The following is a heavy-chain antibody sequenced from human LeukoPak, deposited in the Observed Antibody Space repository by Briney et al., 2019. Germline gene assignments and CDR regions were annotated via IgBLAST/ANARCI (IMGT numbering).Heavy chain of an antibody. J-gene: IGHJ4*02. CDR2: ISSSSSTI. CDR1: GFTFSSYS. Sequence: PGGSLRLSCAASGFTFSSYSMNWVRQAPGKGLEWVSYISSSSSTIYYADSVKGRFTISRDNAKNSLYLQMNSLRAEDTAVYYCARARIGAEVTGMGYWGQGTLVTVSS. D-gene: IGHD6-13*01. V-gene: IGHV3-48*01. CDR3: ARARIGAEVTGMGY.